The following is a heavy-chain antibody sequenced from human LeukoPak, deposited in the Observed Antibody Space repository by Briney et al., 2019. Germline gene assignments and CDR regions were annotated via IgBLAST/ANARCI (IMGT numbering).Heavy chain of an antibody. D-gene: IGHD2-2*01. CDR3: ARDDDGGYCSSTSCYGWNWFDP. CDR2: IIPIFGTA. J-gene: IGHJ5*02. V-gene: IGHV1-69*13. CDR1: GGTFSSYA. Sequence: SVKVSCKASGGTFSSYAISWVRQAPGQGLEWMGGIIPIFGTANYAQKFQGRVTITADESTSTAYMELSSLRSEDTAVYYCARDDDGGYCSSTSCYGWNWFDPWGQGTLVTVSS.